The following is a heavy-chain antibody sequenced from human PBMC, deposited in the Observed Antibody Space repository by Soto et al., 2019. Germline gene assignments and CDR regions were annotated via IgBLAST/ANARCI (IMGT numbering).Heavy chain of an antibody. CDR3: ARIRVDSSSWYSDY. J-gene: IGHJ4*02. CDR2: IDWDDDK. V-gene: IGHV2-70*11. Sequence: PTLVNPPQTLTLTCPFSGFSLSTSGMFVSWVRQPPGKALEWLARIDWDDDKYYSTSLKTRLTISKDTSKNQVVLTMTNMDPVDTATYYCARIRVDSSSWYSDYWGQGTLVTVSS. CDR1: GFSLSTSGMF. D-gene: IGHD6-13*01.